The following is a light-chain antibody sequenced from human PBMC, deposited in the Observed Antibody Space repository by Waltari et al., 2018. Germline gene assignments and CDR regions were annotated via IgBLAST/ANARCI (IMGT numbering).Light chain of an antibody. CDR2: GAS. J-gene: IGKJ4*01. CDR1: QSVNKY. CDR3: LKRAGGPL. V-gene: IGKV3-11*01. Sequence: EIVLTQSPATLSLSPGESATLSCRASQSVNKYLDWFQQKPGQAPRLLIYGASNRAAGIPARFSGSGSGTDITLTISSLEPEDFAVYYCLKRAGGPLFGGGTKVE.